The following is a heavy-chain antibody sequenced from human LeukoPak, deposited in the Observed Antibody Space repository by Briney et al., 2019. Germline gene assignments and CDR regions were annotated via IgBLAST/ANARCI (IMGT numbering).Heavy chain of an antibody. J-gene: IGHJ4*02. D-gene: IGHD2/OR15-2a*01. V-gene: IGHV4-34*01. CDR2: INHSGST. CDR3: ARNFLN. CDR1: GGSFSGYY. Sequence: SETLSLTCAVYGGSFSGYYWSWIRQPPGKGLEWIGEINHSGSTNYNPSLESRVTISVDTSKNQFSLKLSSVTAADTAVYYCARNFLNWGQGTLVTVSS.